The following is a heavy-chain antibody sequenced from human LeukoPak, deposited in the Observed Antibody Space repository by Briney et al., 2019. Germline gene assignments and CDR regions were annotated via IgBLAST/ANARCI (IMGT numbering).Heavy chain of an antibody. CDR3: ARDSVVPAVTLFDH. CDR2: ISAYNGNT. J-gene: IGHJ4*02. D-gene: IGHD2-2*01. Sequence: EASVKVSCKASGYTFTSYGISWVRQAPGQGLGWMGWISAYNGNTNYAQKLQDRVTMTTDTSTSTAYMELRSLRSDDTAVYYCARDSVVPAVTLFDHWGQGTLVTVSS. CDR1: GYTFTSYG. V-gene: IGHV1-18*01.